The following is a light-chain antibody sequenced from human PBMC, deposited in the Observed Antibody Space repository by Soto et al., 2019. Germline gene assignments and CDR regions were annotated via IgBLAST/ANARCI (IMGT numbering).Light chain of an antibody. CDR2: DAS. CDR3: QQYDNPFT. CDR1: QDISNY. J-gene: IGKJ3*01. V-gene: IGKV1-33*01. Sequence: DIQMTQSPSSLSASVGGRVTITCQASQDISNYLNWYQQKPGKAPKLLIYDASNLETGVPSRFSGSGSGTDFTFTISSLQPEDTATYYCQQYDNPFTFGPGTKVDIK.